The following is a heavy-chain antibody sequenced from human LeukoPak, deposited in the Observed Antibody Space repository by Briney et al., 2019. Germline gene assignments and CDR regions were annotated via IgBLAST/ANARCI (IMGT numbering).Heavy chain of an antibody. CDR1: GGSISSYY. V-gene: IGHV4-59*12. D-gene: IGHD3-22*01. J-gene: IGHJ4*02. Sequence: PSETLSLTCTVSGGSISSYYWSWIRQPPGKGLEWIGYIYYSGSTNYNPSLKSRVTISVDTSKNQFSLQLSSVTAADTAVYYCARGGDSSGYEYYFDYWGQGTLVTVSS. CDR2: IYYSGST. CDR3: ARGGDSSGYEYYFDY.